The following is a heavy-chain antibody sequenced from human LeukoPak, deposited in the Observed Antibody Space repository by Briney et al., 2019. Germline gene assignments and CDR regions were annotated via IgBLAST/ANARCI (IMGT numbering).Heavy chain of an antibody. D-gene: IGHD3-10*01. V-gene: IGHV3-23*01. CDR3: AKDSGWTLGEFDP. J-gene: IGHJ5*02. CDR2: IGAGGTFT. Sequence: GGSLRLSCTASGFTFSSYAMNWVRQAPGKGLEWVSGIGAGGTFTYYADSVKGRFTISRDNSRNTLYLQMNSLRAEDTAVYYCAKDSGWTLGEFDPWGQGTLVTVSS. CDR1: GFTFSSYA.